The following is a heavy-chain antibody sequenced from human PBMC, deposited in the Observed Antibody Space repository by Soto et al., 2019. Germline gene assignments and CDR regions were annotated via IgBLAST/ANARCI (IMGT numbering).Heavy chain of an antibody. D-gene: IGHD2-21*02. J-gene: IGHJ4*02. CDR2: ISYDGSNK. CDR3: AREYHIVVVTAIRGYYFDY. V-gene: IGHV3-30-3*01. CDR1: GFTFSSYA. Sequence: GGSLRLSCAASGFTFSSYAMHWVRQAPGKGLEWVAVISYDGSNKYYADSVKGRFTISRDNSKNTLYLQMNSLRAEDTAVYYCAREYHIVVVTAIRGYYFDYWGQGTLVTVSS.